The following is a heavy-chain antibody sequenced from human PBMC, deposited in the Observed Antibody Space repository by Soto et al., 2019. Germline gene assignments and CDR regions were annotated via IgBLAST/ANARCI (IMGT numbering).Heavy chain of an antibody. Sequence: SETLSLTCAVSGYSISSGNYWAWIRQPPGRGLEWIGSLYHIGSTHYNTSLKSRVTISVDTSKNHFSLELSSVTAADTAMYYFRISTIGNYESCVDVWGQGTMVTVSS. J-gene: IGHJ6*02. V-gene: IGHV4-38-2*01. D-gene: IGHD2-2*01. CDR2: LYHIGST. CDR1: GYSISSGNY. CDR3: RISTIGNYESCVDV.